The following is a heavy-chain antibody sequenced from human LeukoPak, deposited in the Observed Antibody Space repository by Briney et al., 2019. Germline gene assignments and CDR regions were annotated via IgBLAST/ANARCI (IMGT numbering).Heavy chain of an antibody. CDR1: GGSISSGGYY. V-gene: IGHV4-31*03. Sequence: SQTLSLTCTVSGGSISSGGYYSSWIRQHPGKGLEWIGYIYYSGSTYYNPSLKSRVTISVDTSKNQFSLKLSSVTAADTAVYYCARDRITMVNEDPGEFDYWGQGTLVTVSS. D-gene: IGHD3-10*01. J-gene: IGHJ4*02. CDR2: IYYSGST. CDR3: ARDRITMVNEDPGEFDY.